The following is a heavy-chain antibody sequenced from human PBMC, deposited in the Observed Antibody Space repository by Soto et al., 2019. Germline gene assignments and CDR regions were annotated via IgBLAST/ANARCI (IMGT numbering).Heavy chain of an antibody. Sequence: QVQLQESGPGLVKPSETLSLTCSVSSGSVSSGTYYWSWIRQPPGRGLEWIGHIYSSGSTNYNPSLESRVTISADTSKNQFSLRLASMSAADTAVYYCARGGYCSGGSCPRDSWGQGTLVTVSS. D-gene: IGHD2-15*01. CDR3: ARGGYCSGGSCPRDS. CDR1: SGSVSSGTYY. V-gene: IGHV4-61*01. J-gene: IGHJ4*02. CDR2: IYSSGST.